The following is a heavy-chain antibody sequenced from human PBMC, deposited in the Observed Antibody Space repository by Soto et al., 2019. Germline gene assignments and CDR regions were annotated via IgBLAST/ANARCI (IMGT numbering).Heavy chain of an antibody. Sequence: SETLSLTCTVSGGSISSSSYYWGWIRQPPGKGLEWIGSIYYSGSTYYNPSLKSRVTISVDTSKNQFSLKLSSVTAADTAVYYCARQATTGWADWMDVWGQGTTVTVPS. CDR2: IYYSGST. V-gene: IGHV4-39*01. CDR3: ARQATTGWADWMDV. J-gene: IGHJ6*02. CDR1: GGSISSSSYY. D-gene: IGHD1-26*01.